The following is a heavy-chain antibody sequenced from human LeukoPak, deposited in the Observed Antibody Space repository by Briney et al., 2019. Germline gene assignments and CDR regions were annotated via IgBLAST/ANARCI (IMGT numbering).Heavy chain of an antibody. Sequence: GGSLRLSCAASGFTFSTFAMIWVRQPPGKGLEWVSSIFPSGGEIHYADSVRGRFTISRDNSKSTLSLQMNSLRAEDTAVFYCAKDSSAFHYDSRNLDYWGQGTLVTVSS. CDR2: IFPSGGEI. CDR3: AKDSSAFHYDSRNLDY. V-gene: IGHV3-23*01. D-gene: IGHD3-22*01. J-gene: IGHJ4*02. CDR1: GFTFSTFA.